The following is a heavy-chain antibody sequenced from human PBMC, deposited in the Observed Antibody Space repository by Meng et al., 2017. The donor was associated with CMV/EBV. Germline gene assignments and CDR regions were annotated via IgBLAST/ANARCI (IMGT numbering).Heavy chain of an antibody. CDR3: ARDRLLGWFDP. V-gene: IGHV3-74*01. Sequence: QLVEPGWVLVQPWGPLRLPGAASGFTFSSYWMHWVRQAPGKGLVWVSRINSDGSSTSYADSVKGRFTISRDNAKNTLYLQMNSLRAEDTAVYYCARDRLLGWFDPWGQGTLVTVSS. CDR2: INSDGSST. CDR1: GFTFSSYW. D-gene: IGHD7-27*01. J-gene: IGHJ5*02.